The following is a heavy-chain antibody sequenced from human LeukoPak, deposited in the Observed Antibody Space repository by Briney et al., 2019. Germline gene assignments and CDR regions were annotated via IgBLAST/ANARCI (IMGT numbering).Heavy chain of an antibody. J-gene: IGHJ4*02. CDR3: ARHYGSTRRFDY. CDR2: NSGDSRYI. D-gene: IGHD3-10*01. V-gene: IGHV3-21*01. Sequence: SGGSLRLSCAASGFTFSGYSMNWVRQAPGKGLEWVSANSGDSRYIYYADSVKGRFTISRDNAKNSLYLQMDSLRAEDTAVYYCARHYGSTRRFDYWGQGTLVTVSS. CDR1: GFTFSGYS.